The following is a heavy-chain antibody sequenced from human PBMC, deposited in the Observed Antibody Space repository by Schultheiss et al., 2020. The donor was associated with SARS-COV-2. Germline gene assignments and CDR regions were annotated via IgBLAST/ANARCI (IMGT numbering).Heavy chain of an antibody. J-gene: IGHJ6*03. CDR2: ISSSGSTI. CDR3: ARDRSSCIVGACHYYYYYMDV. Sequence: GGSLRLSCAASGFTFSSYEMNWVRQAPGKGLEWVSYISSSGSTIYYADSVKGRFTISRDNSKNTLYLQMNSLRAEDTAVYYCARDRSSCIVGACHYYYYYMDVWGKGTTVTVSS. D-gene: IGHD1-26*01. CDR1: GFTFSSYE. V-gene: IGHV3-48*03.